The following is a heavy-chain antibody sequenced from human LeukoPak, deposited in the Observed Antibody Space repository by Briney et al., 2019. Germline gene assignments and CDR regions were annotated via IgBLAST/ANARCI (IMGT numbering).Heavy chain of an antibody. J-gene: IGHJ4*02. D-gene: IGHD3-22*01. CDR2: IWHDGSKE. CDR1: GFTFGNYD. V-gene: IGHV3-33*01. CDR3: ARDHHYYDSSGLRSGCIDY. Sequence: PGGSLRLSCPVSGFTFGNYDMHWVRQTPGKGLEWVAVIWHDGSKEFYVDSVKGRFTISRDNSENTLYLQMNSLRAEDTAVYYCARDHHYYDSSGLRSGCIDYWGQGTLVTVSS.